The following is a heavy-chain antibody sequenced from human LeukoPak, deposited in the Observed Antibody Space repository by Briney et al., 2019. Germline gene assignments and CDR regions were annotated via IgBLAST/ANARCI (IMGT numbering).Heavy chain of an antibody. J-gene: IGHJ6*03. D-gene: IGHD3-3*01. V-gene: IGHV3-23*01. Sequence: SGGSLRLSCAASGFTFSSYAMSWVRQAPGKGLEWVSAISGSGGSTYYADSVKGRFTISRDNPKNTLYLQVNSLRAEDTAVYYCAKDRIFGVVIISYHMDVWGKGTTVTVSS. CDR2: ISGSGGST. CDR3: AKDRIFGVVIISYHMDV. CDR1: GFTFSSYA.